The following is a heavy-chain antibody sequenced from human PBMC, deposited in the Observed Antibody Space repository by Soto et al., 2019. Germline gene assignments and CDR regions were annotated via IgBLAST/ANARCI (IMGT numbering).Heavy chain of an antibody. J-gene: IGHJ6*02. CDR1: GLSFSSYW. CDR3: ARDQGYGMDV. CDR2: IKQDGSEK. Sequence: ESGGGLVQPGGSLGLSCAASGLSFSSYWMSWVRQAPGKGLEWVANIKQDGSEKYYVDSVKGRFTISRDNAKNSLYLQMNSLRAEDTAVYSCARDQGYGMDVWGQGTTVTVSS. V-gene: IGHV3-7*03.